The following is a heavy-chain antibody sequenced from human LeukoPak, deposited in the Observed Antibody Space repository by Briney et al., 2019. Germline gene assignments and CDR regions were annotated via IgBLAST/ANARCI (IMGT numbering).Heavy chain of an antibody. CDR3: ARGRGGPGDILTGYYYLVY. CDR1: GYTFTSYG. J-gene: IGHJ4*02. CDR2: ISAYNGNT. D-gene: IGHD3-9*01. V-gene: IGHV1-18*01. Sequence: ASVKVSCKASGYTFTSYGISWVRQAPGQGLEWMGWISAYNGNTNYAQKHQGRVTMTTDTSTSTAYMELRSLRSDDTAVYYCARGRGGPGDILTGYYYLVYWGQGTLVTVSS.